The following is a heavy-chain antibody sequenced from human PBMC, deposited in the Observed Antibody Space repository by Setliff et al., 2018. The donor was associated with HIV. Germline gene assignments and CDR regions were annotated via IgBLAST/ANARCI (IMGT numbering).Heavy chain of an antibody. D-gene: IGHD5-12*01. CDR3: AREEGGYALGHYYYMDV. CDR2: ISSSSSYI. V-gene: IGHV3-21*01. Sequence: GGSLRLSCLASGFTFSSYSMNWVRQAPGKGLEWVSSISSSSSYIYYADSVKGRFTISRDNAKNSLYLQMNSLRAEDTAVYYCAREEGGYALGHYYYMDVWGKGTTVTVSS. CDR1: GFTFSSYS. J-gene: IGHJ6*03.